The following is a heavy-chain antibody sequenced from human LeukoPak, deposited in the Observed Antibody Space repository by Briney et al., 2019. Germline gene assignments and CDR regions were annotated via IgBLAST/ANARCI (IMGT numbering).Heavy chain of an antibody. CDR2: IYTSGST. CDR1: GGSISSYY. J-gene: IGHJ6*03. CDR3: ARAVGGSGSYYNDAGYYYYMDV. Sequence: SETLSLTCTVSGGSISSYYWSWIRQPAGKGLEWIGRIYTSGSTNYNPSLKSRVTMSADTSKNQFSLKLSSVTAADTAVYYCARAVGGSGSYYNDAGYYYYMDVWGKGTTVTISS. V-gene: IGHV4-4*07. D-gene: IGHD3-10*01.